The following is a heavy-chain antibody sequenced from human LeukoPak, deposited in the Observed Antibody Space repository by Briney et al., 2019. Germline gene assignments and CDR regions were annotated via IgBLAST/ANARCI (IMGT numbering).Heavy chain of an antibody. J-gene: IGHJ6*03. CDR2: ISTSSSTI. D-gene: IGHD1-7*01. CDR3: AREGMGWETTGYYYYMDV. Sequence: GGSLRLSCAASGFTFSRYNMNWVRQAPGKGLEWVSYISTSSSTIYYADSVKGRFTISRDNAKNSLYLQMSSLRVEDTAIYYCAREGMGWETTGYYYYMDVWGKGTTVTVSS. V-gene: IGHV3-48*01. CDR1: GFTFSRYN.